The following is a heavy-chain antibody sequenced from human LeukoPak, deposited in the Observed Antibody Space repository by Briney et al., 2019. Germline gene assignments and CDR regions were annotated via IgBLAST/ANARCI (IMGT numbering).Heavy chain of an antibody. D-gene: IGHD2-2*01. V-gene: IGHV1-2*02. CDR1: GYTFTGYY. J-gene: IGHJ5*02. CDR2: INANSGGT. Sequence: ASVKVSCKGSGYTFTGYYIHWVRQAPGQGLEWMGWINANSGGTKCAQKFQGRVTMTRATSISTAYMKMSRLRSDDTAVYYCARDQGYCSSTSCYLVDPWGQGTLVTVSS. CDR3: ARDQGYCSSTSCYLVDP.